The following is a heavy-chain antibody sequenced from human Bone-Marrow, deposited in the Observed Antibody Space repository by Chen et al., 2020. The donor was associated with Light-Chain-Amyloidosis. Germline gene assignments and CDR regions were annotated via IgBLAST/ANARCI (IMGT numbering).Heavy chain of an antibody. Sequence: QVQLVQSGAEVMKPGSSVKVSCKASGGTFSSYAISWVRQAPGQGLEWMGGIIPIFGTANYAQKFQGRVTITADESTSTAYMELSSLRSEDTAVYYCASNLGYCSSTSCYHLGWGQGTLVTVSS. CDR3: ASNLGYCSSTSCYHLG. CDR1: GGTFSSYA. D-gene: IGHD2-2*01. J-gene: IGHJ4*02. V-gene: IGHV1-69*01. CDR2: IIPIFGTA.